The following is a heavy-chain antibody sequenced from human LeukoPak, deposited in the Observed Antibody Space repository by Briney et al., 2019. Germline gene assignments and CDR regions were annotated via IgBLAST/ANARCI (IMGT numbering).Heavy chain of an antibody. J-gene: IGHJ6*02. CDR2: INPNSGGT. D-gene: IGHD3-10*01. V-gene: IGHV1-2*02. CDR3: ARDVGDYYGSGTYYGMDV. Sequence: ASVKVSCKASGYTFTGYYMHWVRQAPGQGLEWMGWINPNSGGTNYAQKFQGRVTVTRDTSISTAYMELSRLRSDDTAVYYCARDVGDYYGSGTYYGMDVWGQGTTVTVSS. CDR1: GYTFTGYY.